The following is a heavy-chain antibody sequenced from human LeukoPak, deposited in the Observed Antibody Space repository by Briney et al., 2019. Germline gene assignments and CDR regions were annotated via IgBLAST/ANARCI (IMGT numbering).Heavy chain of an antibody. D-gene: IGHD3-16*02. CDR3: ARRGGSYRFFDY. CDR1: GGSISTSSYY. V-gene: IGHV4-39*01. J-gene: IGHJ4*02. Sequence: PSETLSLTCTVSGGSISTSSYYRGWLRQPPGKGLEWIGSFYYSGSTYYNPSLKSRVTISVDTSKNQFSLKLSSVTAADTAVYYCARRGGSYRFFDYWGQGTLVTVSS. CDR2: FYYSGST.